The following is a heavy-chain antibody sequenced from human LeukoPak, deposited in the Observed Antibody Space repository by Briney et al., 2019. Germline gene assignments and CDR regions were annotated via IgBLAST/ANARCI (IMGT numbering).Heavy chain of an antibody. CDR3: ARESRGWSYFNY. Sequence: SETLSLTCTVSGGSTSSYYWSWIRQPPGKGLERIGYIFYSGSTNYNPSLKSRVTISVDTSKNQFPLKLSSVTAADTAVYYCARESRGWSYFNYWGQGTLVTASS. J-gene: IGHJ4*02. V-gene: IGHV4-59*01. CDR2: IFYSGST. CDR1: GGSTSSYY. D-gene: IGHD6-19*01.